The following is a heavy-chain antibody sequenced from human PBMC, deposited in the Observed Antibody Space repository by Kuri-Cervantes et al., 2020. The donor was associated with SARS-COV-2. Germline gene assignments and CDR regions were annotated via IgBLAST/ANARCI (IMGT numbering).Heavy chain of an antibody. V-gene: IGHV1-18*01. CDR1: GYTFTSYD. D-gene: IGHD3-10*01. CDR3: ARVMSPPSEWFGATSYYYYGMDV. J-gene: IGHJ6*02. Sequence: ASVKVSCKASGYTFTSYDINWVRQAPGQGLEWMGWISAYNGNTNCAQKLQGRVTMTTDTSTSTAYMELRSLRSDDTAVYYCARVMSPPSEWFGATSYYYYGMDVWGQGTTVTVSS. CDR2: ISAYNGNT.